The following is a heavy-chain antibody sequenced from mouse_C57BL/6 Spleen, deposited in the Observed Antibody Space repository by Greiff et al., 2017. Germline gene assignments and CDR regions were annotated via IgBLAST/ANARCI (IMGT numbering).Heavy chain of an antibody. J-gene: IGHJ1*03. D-gene: IGHD1-1*01. V-gene: IGHV14-1*01. CDR1: GFNIKDSY. Sequence: VQLQQSGAELVRPGASVKLSCTASGFNIKDSYMHWVKQRPEQGLEWIGRIDPEDGDTEYAPKFQGKATMTADTSSNTAYLQLSSLTAEDTAVYYCTTHYYGSSPPYWYFDVWGTGTTVTVST. CDR2: IDPEDGDT. CDR3: TTHYYGSSPPYWYFDV.